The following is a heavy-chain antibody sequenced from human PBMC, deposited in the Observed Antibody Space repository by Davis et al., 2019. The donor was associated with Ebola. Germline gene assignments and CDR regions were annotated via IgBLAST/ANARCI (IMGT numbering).Heavy chain of an antibody. CDR3: AKDGLGHH. CDR1: GFTFSSYA. CDR2: ISYDGSNK. J-gene: IGHJ4*02. D-gene: IGHD7-27*01. Sequence: GESLKISCAASGFTFSSYAMHWVRQAPGKGLEWVAVISYDGSNKYYADSVKGRFTISRDNSKNTLYLQMNSLRAEDTAVYYCAKDGLGHHWGQGTLVTVSS. V-gene: IGHV3-30*04.